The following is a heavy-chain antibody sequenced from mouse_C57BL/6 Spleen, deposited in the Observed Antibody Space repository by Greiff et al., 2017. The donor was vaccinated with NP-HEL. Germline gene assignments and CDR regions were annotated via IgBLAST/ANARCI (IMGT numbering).Heavy chain of an antibody. J-gene: IGHJ4*01. Sequence: EVQLQQSGGGLVQPGGSLSLSCAASGFTFTDYYMSWVRQPPGKALEWLGFIRNKANGYTTEYSASVKGRFTISRDNSQSILYLQMNALRAEDSATYYCARYYDGYLYAMDYWGQGTSVTVSS. CDR1: GFTFTDYY. D-gene: IGHD2-3*01. V-gene: IGHV7-3*01. CDR2: IRNKANGYTT. CDR3: ARYYDGYLYAMDY.